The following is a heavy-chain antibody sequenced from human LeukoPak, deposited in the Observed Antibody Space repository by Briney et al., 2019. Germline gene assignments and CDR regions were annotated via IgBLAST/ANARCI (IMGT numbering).Heavy chain of an antibody. V-gene: IGHV3-53*04. D-gene: IGHD2-15*01. CDR3: ARDPTPLGFQH. CDR2: LYSGGST. J-gene: IGHJ1*01. CDR1: GFTVSSNY. Sequence: GGSLRLSCAASGFTVSSNYMSWVRQAPGKGLEWVSVLYSGGSTYYADSVKGRFTISRHNSKNTLYLQMNTLRAEDTAVYYCARDPTPLGFQHWGQGTLVTVSS.